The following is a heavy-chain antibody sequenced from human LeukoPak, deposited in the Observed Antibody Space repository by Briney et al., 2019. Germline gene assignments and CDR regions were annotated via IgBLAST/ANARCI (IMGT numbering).Heavy chain of an antibody. V-gene: IGHV3-49*03. J-gene: IGHJ4*02. CDR2: IRSKAYGGTT. D-gene: IGHD2-8*01. CDR3: TRRYARMPLDY. Sequence: GRSLRLSCTASGFTFGDYAMSWFRQAPGKGLEWVGFIRSKAYGGTTEYAASVKGRFTISRDDSKSIAYLQMNSLKTEDTAVYYCTRRYARMPLDYWGQGTLVTVSS. CDR1: GFTFGDYA.